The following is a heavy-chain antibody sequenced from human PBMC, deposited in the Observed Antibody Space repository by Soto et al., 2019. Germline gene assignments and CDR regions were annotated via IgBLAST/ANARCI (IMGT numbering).Heavy chain of an antibody. CDR1: GFTFSSYE. V-gene: IGHV3-48*03. Sequence: GGSLRLSCAASGFTFSSYEMNWVRQAPGKGLEWVSYISSNGSTIYYADSVKGRFTISRDNAKNSLYLQMNSLRAEDTAVYYCARHGYSGYEQSDGIDVWGQGTTVTVSS. CDR2: ISSNGSTI. D-gene: IGHD5-12*01. J-gene: IGHJ6*02. CDR3: ARHGYSGYEQSDGIDV.